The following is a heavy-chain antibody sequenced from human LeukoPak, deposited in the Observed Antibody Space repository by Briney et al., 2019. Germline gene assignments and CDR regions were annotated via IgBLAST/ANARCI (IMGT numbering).Heavy chain of an antibody. CDR3: ARGVDSSGYPDY. V-gene: IGHV4-59*01. Sequence: SETLSLTCTVSGGSISSYYWSWIRRPPGKGLEWIGYIYYSGSTNYNPSLKSRVTISVDTSKNQFSLKLSSVTAADTAVYYCARGVDSSGYPDYWGQGTLATVSS. CDR1: GGSISSYY. CDR2: IYYSGST. D-gene: IGHD3-22*01. J-gene: IGHJ4*02.